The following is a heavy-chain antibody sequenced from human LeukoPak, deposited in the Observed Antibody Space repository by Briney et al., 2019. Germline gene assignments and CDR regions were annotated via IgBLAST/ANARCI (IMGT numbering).Heavy chain of an antibody. Sequence: GASVTVSCKASGYTFTGYYMHWVRQAPGQGLEWMGWINPNSGGTNYAQKFQGRVTMTRDMSISTAYMELSRLRSDDTAVYYCARDGLSSRFLEWLLSGWFAPWGQGTLVTVSS. J-gene: IGHJ5*02. CDR2: INPNSGGT. CDR1: GYTFTGYY. CDR3: ARDGLSSRFLEWLLSGWFAP. V-gene: IGHV1-2*02. D-gene: IGHD3-3*01.